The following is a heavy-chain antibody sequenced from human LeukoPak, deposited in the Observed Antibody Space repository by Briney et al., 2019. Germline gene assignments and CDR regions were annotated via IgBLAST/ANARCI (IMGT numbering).Heavy chain of an antibody. CDR1: GFTFSSYS. V-gene: IGHV3-21*01. CDR3: ARDRLYYYDSSGYLGTFDY. D-gene: IGHD3-22*01. J-gene: IGHJ4*02. Sequence: GGSLRLSCAASGFTFSSYSMNWVRQAPGKGLEWVSSISSSSSYIYYADSVKGRFTISRDNAKNPLYLQMNSLRAEDTAVYYCARDRLYYYDSSGYLGTFDYWGQGTLVTVSS. CDR2: ISSSSSYI.